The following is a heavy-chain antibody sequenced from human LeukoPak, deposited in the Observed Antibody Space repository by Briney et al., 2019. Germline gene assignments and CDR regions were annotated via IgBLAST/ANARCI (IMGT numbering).Heavy chain of an antibody. CDR3: VRGVGGDSRFDP. CDR1: GFTFSSYW. V-gene: IGHV3-74*01. CDR2: INSDGSST. J-gene: IGHJ5*02. Sequence: GGSLRLSCAASGFTFSSYWMHWVRQAPGKGLVWVSRINSDGSSTRYADSVKGRFTISRDNGKNTLYLQMNSLRAEDTAVYYCVRGVGGDSRFDPWGQGTLVTVSS. D-gene: IGHD1-26*01.